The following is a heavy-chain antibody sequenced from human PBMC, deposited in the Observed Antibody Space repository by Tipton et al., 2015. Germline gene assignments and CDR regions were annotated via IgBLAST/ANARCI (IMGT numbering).Heavy chain of an antibody. V-gene: IGHV4-39*07. CDR1: GGSISSSSYY. CDR3: ACQDYDILPRDHQTVDY. J-gene: IGHJ4*02. Sequence: TLSLTCTVSGGSISSSSYYWAWIRQPPGKGLEWIGSISHSGNTYYNPSLKSRVTISVDTSKNQFSLRVRSVTAADTAVYYCACQDYDILPRDHQTVDYWGQGTLVTVSS. CDR2: ISHSGNT. D-gene: IGHD3-9*01.